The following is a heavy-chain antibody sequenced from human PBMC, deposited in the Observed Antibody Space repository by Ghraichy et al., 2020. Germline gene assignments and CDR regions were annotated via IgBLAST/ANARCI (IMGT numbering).Heavy chain of an antibody. V-gene: IGHV3-33*08. CDR1: GFTFSDFG. CDR3: ARELLYDGVYYYYGLDA. D-gene: IGHD2-8*01. Sequence: GGSLRLSCAASGFTFSDFGMHWVRQAPGKGLEWGAIIWSDGSNKYYGDSVKGRFTISRDNSKNTLYLQMNSLRAEDTAVYYCARELLYDGVYYYYGLDAWGQGTTVTVSS. J-gene: IGHJ6*02. CDR2: IWSDGSNK.